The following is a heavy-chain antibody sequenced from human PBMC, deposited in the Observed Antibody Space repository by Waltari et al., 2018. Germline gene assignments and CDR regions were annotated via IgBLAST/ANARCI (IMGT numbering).Heavy chain of an antibody. Sequence: EVQLVESGGGLIQPGGSLRLSCAVSGVSVSENYMTWVRRAQGKGLEWAYLLYRDGSTSYAESVNGRFTISRDTSKNVLYLQVDRLTAGDTAVYYCATHTPFNDFGASGYFYFFDYWGRGTLVTVSS. CDR1: GVSVSENY. J-gene: IGHJ4*02. CDR3: ATHTPFNDFGASGYFYFFDY. CDR2: LYRDGST. V-gene: IGHV3-53*01. D-gene: IGHD3-22*01.